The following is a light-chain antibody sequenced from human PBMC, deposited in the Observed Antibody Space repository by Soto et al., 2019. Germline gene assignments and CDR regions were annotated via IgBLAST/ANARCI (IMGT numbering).Light chain of an antibody. V-gene: IGKV3-20*01. Sequence: EIVLTQSPGTLSLSPGERATLSCRASQSVSSSCLAWYQQRPGQAPRLLIYGASSRATAIPDRFSGSGSGTDFTLTFSRLESEAFAVDYWQWSDNSPPILTFGPGTKVDTK. CDR3: QWSDNSPPILT. J-gene: IGKJ3*01. CDR1: QSVSSSC. CDR2: GAS.